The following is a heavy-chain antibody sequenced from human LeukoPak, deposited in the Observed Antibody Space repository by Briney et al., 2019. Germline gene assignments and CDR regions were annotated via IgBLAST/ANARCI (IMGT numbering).Heavy chain of an antibody. J-gene: IGHJ4*02. V-gene: IGHV1-69*05. CDR3: ARSGILGLGNGQYYFDY. D-gene: IGHD4-23*01. CDR1: GGTFSSYA. Sequence: ASVKVSCKASGGTFSSYAISWVRQAPGQGLEWMGGIIPIFGTANYAQKFQGRVTITTDESTSTAYMELSSLRSEDTAVYYCARSGILGLGNGQYYFDYWGQGTLVTVSS. CDR2: IIPIFGTA.